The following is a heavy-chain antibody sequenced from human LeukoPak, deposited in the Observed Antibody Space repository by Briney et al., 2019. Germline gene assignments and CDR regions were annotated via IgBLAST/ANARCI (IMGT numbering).Heavy chain of an antibody. D-gene: IGHD6-19*01. CDR1: GGSISSYY. V-gene: IGHV4-59*01. Sequence: PSETLSLTCTVSGGSISSYYWSWIRQPPGKGLEWIGYIYYSGSTNYNPSLKSRVTISVDTSKNQFSLKLSSVTAADTAVYYCARALAGHYYYGMDVWGQGTTVTVSS. J-gene: IGHJ6*02. CDR2: IYYSGST. CDR3: ARALAGHYYYGMDV.